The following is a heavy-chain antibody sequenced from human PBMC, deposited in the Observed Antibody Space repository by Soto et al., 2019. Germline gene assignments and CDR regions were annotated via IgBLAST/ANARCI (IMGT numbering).Heavy chain of an antibody. CDR3: AREKRISRNWFDP. Sequence: ASVKVSCKASGYTFTGYYIHWVRQAPGQGLEWMGWINPNSGGTNYAQKFQGWVTMTRDTSISTAYMELSRLRSDDTAVYYCAREKRISRNWFDPWGQGTLVTVSS. CDR2: INPNSGGT. D-gene: IGHD2-15*01. J-gene: IGHJ5*02. CDR1: GYTFTGYY. V-gene: IGHV1-2*04.